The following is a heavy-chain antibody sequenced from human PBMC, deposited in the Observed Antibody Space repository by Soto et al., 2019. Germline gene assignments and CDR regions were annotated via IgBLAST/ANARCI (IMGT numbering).Heavy chain of an antibody. CDR2: IYYSGST. CDR1: CGSISSYY. D-gene: IGHD2-2*01. CDR3: ARVGDCSSTSCYSRYYYYYMDV. V-gene: IGHV4-59*01. J-gene: IGHJ6*03. Sequence: SETLSLTCTVSCGSISSYYWSWIRQPPGKGLEWIGYIYYSGSTNYNPSLKSRVTISVDTSKNQFSLKLSSVTAADTAVYYCARVGDCSSTSCYSRYYYYYMDVWGKGTTVTVSS.